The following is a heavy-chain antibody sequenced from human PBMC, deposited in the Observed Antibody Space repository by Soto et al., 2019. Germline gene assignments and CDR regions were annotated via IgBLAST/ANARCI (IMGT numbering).Heavy chain of an antibody. Sequence: SETLSLTCTVSGGSISGYYWSWIRQPPGKGLEWIGYISYSGSPNYNPSLRSRVTISVDTSQNQFSLKLTSVTAADTAVYYCARGGRSSSKTVFDYWGQGTLVPVS. CDR2: ISYSGSP. D-gene: IGHD6-13*01. CDR3: ARGGRSSSKTVFDY. V-gene: IGHV4-59*01. J-gene: IGHJ4*02. CDR1: GGSISGYY.